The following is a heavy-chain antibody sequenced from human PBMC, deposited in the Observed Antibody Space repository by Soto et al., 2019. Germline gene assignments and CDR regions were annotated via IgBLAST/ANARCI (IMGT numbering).Heavy chain of an antibody. CDR1: GFTVSSNY. Sequence: GSLRLSCAASGFTVSSNYMSWVRQAPGKGLEWVSVIYSGGSTYYADSVKGRFTISRDNSKNTLYLQMNSLRAEDTAVYYCARSGGLRSAYYYGMDVWGQGTTVTVSS. D-gene: IGHD3-16*02. CDR2: IYSGGST. CDR3: ARSGGLRSAYYYGMDV. V-gene: IGHV3-53*01. J-gene: IGHJ6*02.